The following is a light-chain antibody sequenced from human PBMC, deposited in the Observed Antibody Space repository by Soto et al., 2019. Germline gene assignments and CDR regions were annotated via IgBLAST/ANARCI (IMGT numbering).Light chain of an antibody. CDR1: QSVSSN. Sequence: EIVMTQSPATLSVSPGERATLSCRASQSVSSNLAWYQQKPGQAPRLLIYGASTRATGIPARFSGSGSGTEFTLTISSLQSEDFAVYHCQQYNNWTSYTFGQGTKLEIK. CDR2: GAS. V-gene: IGKV3-15*01. CDR3: QQYNNWTSYT. J-gene: IGKJ2*01.